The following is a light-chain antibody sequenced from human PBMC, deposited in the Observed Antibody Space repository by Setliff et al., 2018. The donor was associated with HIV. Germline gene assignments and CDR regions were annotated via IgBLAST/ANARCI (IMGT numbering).Light chain of an antibody. CDR1: SSDVGGYNY. CDR3: TSYTSSSTLV. V-gene: IGLV2-14*01. J-gene: IGLJ3*02. Sequence: QSVLTQPASVSGSPGQSITISCTGTSSDVGGYNYVCWYQQHPGKAPKLMIYEVSNRPSGVSNRFSGSKSGNTASLTISGLQAEDVADYYCTSYTSSSTLVFGGGTK. CDR2: EVS.